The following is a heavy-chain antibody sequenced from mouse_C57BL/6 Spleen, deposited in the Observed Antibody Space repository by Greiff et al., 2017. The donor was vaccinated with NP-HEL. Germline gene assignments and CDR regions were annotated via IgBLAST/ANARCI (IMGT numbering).Heavy chain of an antibody. CDR3: ARRLRRYWYFDV. V-gene: IGHV1-18*01. J-gene: IGHJ1*03. Sequence: EVQLQQSGPELVKPGASVKIPCKASGYTFTDYNMDWVKQSPGKSLEWIGDINPNNGGTIYNQKFKGKATLTVDKSSSTAYIELRSLTSEDTAVYYCARRLRRYWYFDVWGTGTTVTVSS. CDR2: INPNNGGT. CDR1: GYTFTDYN. D-gene: IGHD2-4*01.